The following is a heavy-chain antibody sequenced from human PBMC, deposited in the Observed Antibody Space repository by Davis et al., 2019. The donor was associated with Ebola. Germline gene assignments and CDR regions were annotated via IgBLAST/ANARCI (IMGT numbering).Heavy chain of an antibody. CDR2: ISYSGNT. Sequence: PGGSLRLSCTVSGDPISSHDWNWIRQPPGKGLEWIGHISYSGNTNHNPSLMSRVTISIDTSRNQFSLKLTSVTPEDTATYYCARSSGRAWFDPWGQGTLVLVTS. D-gene: IGHD6-6*01. CDR3: ARSSGRAWFDP. V-gene: IGHV4-59*11. J-gene: IGHJ5*02. CDR1: GDPISSHD.